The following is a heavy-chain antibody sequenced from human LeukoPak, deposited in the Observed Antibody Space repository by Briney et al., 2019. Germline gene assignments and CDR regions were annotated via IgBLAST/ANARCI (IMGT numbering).Heavy chain of an antibody. CDR3: ARGGITMVRGVNQLDY. J-gene: IGHJ4*02. CDR2: IYYSGST. CDR1: GGSVSSGSYY. Sequence: PSETLSLTCTVSGGSVSSGSYYWSWIRQPPGKGLEWIGYIYYSGSTNYNPSLKSRVTISVDTSKNQFSLKLSSVTAADTAVYYCARGGITMVRGVNQLDYWGQGTLVTVSS. V-gene: IGHV4-61*01. D-gene: IGHD3-10*01.